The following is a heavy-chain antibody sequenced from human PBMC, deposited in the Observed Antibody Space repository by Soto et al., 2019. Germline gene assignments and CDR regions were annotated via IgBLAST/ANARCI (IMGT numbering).Heavy chain of an antibody. CDR1: GFTYSTSV. Sequence: AHLMESGGGVVQPGTSLRLSCTASGFTYSTSVIHWVRQAPGKALEWVAVASTDGHKKDYATSVRGRFTISRDNSKNTLYLQMDSLRGDDTAVYYCAREGYSSGWGGVLAYWCRGSMVAVSS. D-gene: IGHD6-19*01. V-gene: IGHV3-30*04. J-gene: IGHJ4*02. CDR3: AREGYSSGWGGVLAY. CDR2: ASTDGHKK.